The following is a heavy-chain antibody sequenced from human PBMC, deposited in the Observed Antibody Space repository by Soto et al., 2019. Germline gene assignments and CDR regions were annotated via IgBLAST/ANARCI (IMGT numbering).Heavy chain of an antibody. CDR1: GGSISSYY. J-gene: IGHJ4*02. CDR3: ARNGGIYDSSGYPTYYFDY. D-gene: IGHD3-22*01. Sequence: PSETLSLTCTVSGGSISSYYWSWIRQPPGKGLELIGYIYYSGSTNYNPSLKSRVTISVDTSKNQFSLKLSSVTTADTAVYYCARNGGIYDSSGYPTYYFDYWGQGTLVTVSS. V-gene: IGHV4-59*12. CDR2: IYYSGST.